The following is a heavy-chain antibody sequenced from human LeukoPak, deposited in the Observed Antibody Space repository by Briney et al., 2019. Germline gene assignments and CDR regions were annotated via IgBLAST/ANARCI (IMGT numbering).Heavy chain of an antibody. CDR3: ARERYAYQLLILDY. Sequence: ASVKVSCKVSGYTLTELSMHWVRQAPGKGLEWMGGFDPEDGETIYAQKFQGRVTMTRDTSISTAYMELSRLRSDDTAVYYCARERYAYQLLILDYWGQGTLVTVSS. J-gene: IGHJ4*02. D-gene: IGHD2-2*01. CDR2: FDPEDGET. CDR1: GYTLTELS. V-gene: IGHV1-24*01.